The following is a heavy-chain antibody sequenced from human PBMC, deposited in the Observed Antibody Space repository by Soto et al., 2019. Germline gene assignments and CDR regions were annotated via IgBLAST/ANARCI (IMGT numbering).Heavy chain of an antibody. D-gene: IGHD5-12*01. CDR2: IYGGGGT. Sequence: EVQMVESGGGLAQPGGSLRLSCAASGFTVSSNYMVWFRQAPGKGLQWVSVIYGGGGTYYADSVKGRFTISRDNSXXTLYLQXXXLXXXXTAVYYCATGYSGYGHFDHWGQGTLVTVSS. V-gene: IGHV3-66*01. CDR3: ATGYSGYGHFDH. J-gene: IGHJ4*02. CDR1: GFTVSSNY.